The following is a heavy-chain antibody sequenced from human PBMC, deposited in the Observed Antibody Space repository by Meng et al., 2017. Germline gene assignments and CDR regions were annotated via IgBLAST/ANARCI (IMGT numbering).Heavy chain of an antibody. CDR2: ISGSGGST. Sequence: GGSLRLSCAASGFTFSSYAMSWVRQAPGKGLEWVSAISGSGGSTYYADSVKGRFTISRDNSENTLYLQMNSLRAEDTAVYYCAKAVVVPAAMYYFDYWGQGTLVTVSS. CDR3: AKAVVVPAAMYYFDY. D-gene: IGHD2-2*01. V-gene: IGHV3-23*01. J-gene: IGHJ4*02. CDR1: GFTFSSYA.